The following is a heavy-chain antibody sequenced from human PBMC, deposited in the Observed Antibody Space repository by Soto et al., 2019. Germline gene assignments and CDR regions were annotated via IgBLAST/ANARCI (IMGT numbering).Heavy chain of an antibody. D-gene: IGHD3-3*01. CDR2: IYYSGST. CDR1: GGSISSSSYY. J-gene: IGHJ5*02. CDR3: AIHRTIFGVVITNIGFDP. V-gene: IGHV4-39*01. Sequence: SETLSLTCTVSGGSISSSSYYWGWIRQPPGKGLEWIGSIYYSGSTYYNPSLKSRVTISVDTSKNQFSLKLSSVTAADTAVYYCAIHRTIFGVVITNIGFDPWSQGTLVTVSS.